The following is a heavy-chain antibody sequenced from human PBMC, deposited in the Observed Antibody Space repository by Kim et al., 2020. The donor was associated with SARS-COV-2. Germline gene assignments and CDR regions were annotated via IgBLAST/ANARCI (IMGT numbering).Heavy chain of an antibody. CDR2: ISHDGSQA. D-gene: IGHD6-13*01. CDR3: TKRGATAGTMYYYGLDV. CDR1: GFTFGNYG. Sequence: GGSLRLSCAASGFTFGNYGGHWVRQAPGKGLEWVAFISHDGSQAYYRDSVKGRFMISRDNLKNTMLLVMNSLGAEDTGVYYCTKRGATAGTMYYYGLDV. V-gene: IGHV3-30*02. J-gene: IGHJ6*01.